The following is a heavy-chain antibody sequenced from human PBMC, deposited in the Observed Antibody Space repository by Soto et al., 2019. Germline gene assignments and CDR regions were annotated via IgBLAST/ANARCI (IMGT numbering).Heavy chain of an antibody. CDR2: TYYRSKWYN. J-gene: IGHJ6*02. V-gene: IGHV6-1*01. Sequence: SQTLSLTCAISGDSVSSNSAAWNWIRQSPSRGLEWLGRTYYRSKWYNDYAVSVKSRITINPDTSKNQFSLQLNSVTPEDTAVYYCARDIVLMVYAIARRGPKYGMDVWGQGTTVTVSS. CDR1: GDSVSSNSAA. D-gene: IGHD2-8*01. CDR3: ARDIVLMVYAIARRGPKYGMDV.